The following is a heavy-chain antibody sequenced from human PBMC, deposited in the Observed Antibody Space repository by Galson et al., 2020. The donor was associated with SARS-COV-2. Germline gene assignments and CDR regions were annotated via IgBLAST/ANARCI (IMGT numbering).Heavy chain of an antibody. CDR2: ISYDGSNK. CDR1: GFTFSSYG. Sequence: GGSLRLSCAASGFTFSSYGMHWVRQAPGKGLEWVAVISYDGSNKYYADSVKGRFTISRDNSKNTLYLQMNSLRAEDTAVYYCAKAHLNDYLYYYYYGMDVWGQGTTVTVSS. V-gene: IGHV3-30*18. J-gene: IGHJ6*02. D-gene: IGHD4-17*01. CDR3: AKAHLNDYLYYYYYGMDV.